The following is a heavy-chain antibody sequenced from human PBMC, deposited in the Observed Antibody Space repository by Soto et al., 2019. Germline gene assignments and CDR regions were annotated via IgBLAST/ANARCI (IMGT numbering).Heavy chain of an antibody. D-gene: IGHD3-3*01. CDR2: IWYDGSNK. CDR1: GFTFSSYG. CDR3: ARVPYDFWSGLLSHYYYYGMDV. J-gene: IGHJ6*02. Sequence: GGSLRLSCAASGFTFSSYGMHWVRQAPGKGLEWVAVIWYDGSNKYYADSVKGRFTISRDNSKNTLYLQMNSLRAEETAVYYCARVPYDFWSGLLSHYYYYGMDVWGQGTTVTVSS. V-gene: IGHV3-33*01.